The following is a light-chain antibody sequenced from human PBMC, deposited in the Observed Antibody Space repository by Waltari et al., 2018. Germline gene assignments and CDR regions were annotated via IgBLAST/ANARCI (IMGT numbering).Light chain of an antibody. J-gene: IGKJ2*01. Sequence: IVLTQSPGTLSLSPGERATLSCRASQSVSSSYLAWYQQQPGQAPRRLIYGESSRATGIPDRFSGSGSGTDFTLTISRLEPEDFAVYYCQQYGSSPPYTFGQGTKLEIK. CDR1: QSVSSSY. V-gene: IGKV3-20*01. CDR2: GES. CDR3: QQYGSSPPYT.